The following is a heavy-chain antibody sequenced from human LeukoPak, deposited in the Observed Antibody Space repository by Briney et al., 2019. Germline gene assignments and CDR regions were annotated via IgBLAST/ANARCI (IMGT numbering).Heavy chain of an antibody. V-gene: IGHV3-23*01. J-gene: IGHJ5*02. Sequence: PGGSLRLSCAASGFTFSSYAMSWVRQAPGKGLEWVSAISGSGGSTYYADSVKGRFTISRDNSKNTLYLQMNSLRAEDTAVYYCAKDFPRAVVVPAAFDPWGQGTLVTVSS. CDR1: GFTFSSYA. CDR3: AKDFPRAVVVPAAFDP. CDR2: ISGSGGST. D-gene: IGHD2-2*01.